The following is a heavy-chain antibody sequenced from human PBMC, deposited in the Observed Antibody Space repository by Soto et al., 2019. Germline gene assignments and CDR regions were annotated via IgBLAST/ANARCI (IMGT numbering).Heavy chain of an antibody. J-gene: IGHJ5*02. Sequence: SETLSLTCTVSGGSISSGGYYWSWIRQHPGKGLEWIGYIYYSGSTYYNPSLKSRVTISVDTSKNQFSLKLSSVTAADTAVYYCATLDSPADTMVRGPIPSWGQGTLVTVSS. CDR2: IYYSGST. D-gene: IGHD3-10*01. CDR1: GGSISSGGYY. V-gene: IGHV4-31*03. CDR3: ATLDSPADTMVRGPIPS.